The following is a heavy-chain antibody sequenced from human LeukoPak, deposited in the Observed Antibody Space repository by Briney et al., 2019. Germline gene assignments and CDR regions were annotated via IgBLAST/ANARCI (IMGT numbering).Heavy chain of an antibody. V-gene: IGHV3-11*04. CDR3: ASIGDCSSTSCFPLGP. J-gene: IGHJ5*02. D-gene: IGHD2-2*01. Sequence: GGSLRLSCAASGFTFSDYYMSWIRQAPGKGLEWVSYISSSGSTIFYADSVKGRFTISRDNAKNSLYLQMNSLRAEDTAVYYCASIGDCSSTSCFPLGPWGQGTLVTVSS. CDR2: ISSSGSTI. CDR1: GFTFSDYY.